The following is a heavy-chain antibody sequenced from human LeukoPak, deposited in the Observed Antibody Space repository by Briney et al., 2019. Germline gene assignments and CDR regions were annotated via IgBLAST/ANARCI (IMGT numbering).Heavy chain of an antibody. CDR1: GGSFSGYY. CDR3: ARGHPALRITMVGGVWYTY. CDR2: INHSGST. J-gene: IGHJ4*01. D-gene: IGHD3-10*01. Sequence: SETLSLTCAVYGGSFSGYYWSWIRQPPGKGLEWIGEINHSGSTNYNPSLKSRVTISVDTSKNQFSLKLSSVTAADTAVYYCARGHPALRITMVGGVWYTYWGQETLSPSPQ. V-gene: IGHV4-34*01.